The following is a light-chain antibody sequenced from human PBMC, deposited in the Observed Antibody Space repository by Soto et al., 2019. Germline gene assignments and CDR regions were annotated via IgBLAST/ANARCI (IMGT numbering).Light chain of an antibody. J-gene: IGLJ3*02. Sequence: QAVVTQEPSLTVSPGGTVTLTCGSSTGAVTSGHYPYWFQQKPGQAPRTLIYDTSNKHSWTPARFSGSLLGGKAALPLSGAQPEDEAEYYCLVSYSGARPVFGGGTKLTVL. CDR3: LVSYSGARPV. CDR1: TGAVTSGHY. CDR2: DTS. V-gene: IGLV7-46*01.